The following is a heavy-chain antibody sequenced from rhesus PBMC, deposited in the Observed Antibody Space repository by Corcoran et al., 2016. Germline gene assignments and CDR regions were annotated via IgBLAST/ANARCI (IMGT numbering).Heavy chain of an antibody. CDR1: GYSISSGYG. CDR3: ARDGAWTPRDY. Sequence: QLQLQESGPGLVKPSETLSLTCAVSGYSISSGYGWSWIRQPPGKGLECIGYISYSGSTSYNPSLKSRVTISRDTSKNQFSLKLSSVTAADTAVYYCARDGAWTPRDYWGQGVLVTVSS. J-gene: IGHJ4*01. V-gene: IGHV4-122*02. CDR2: ISYSGST. D-gene: IGHD1-44*02.